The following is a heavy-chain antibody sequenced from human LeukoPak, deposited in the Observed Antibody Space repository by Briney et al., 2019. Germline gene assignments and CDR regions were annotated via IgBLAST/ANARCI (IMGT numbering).Heavy chain of an antibody. Sequence: PGGSLRLSCTASGFTFGDYAMSWVRQAPGKGLEWVGFIRSKAYGGTTEYAASVKGRFTISRDDSKSIAYLQMDSLKTEDTAVYYCTGTNYYDILTGYPTRHYWGQGTLVTVSS. D-gene: IGHD3-9*01. J-gene: IGHJ4*02. CDR2: IRSKAYGGTT. V-gene: IGHV3-49*04. CDR3: TGTNYYDILTGYPTRHY. CDR1: GFTFGDYA.